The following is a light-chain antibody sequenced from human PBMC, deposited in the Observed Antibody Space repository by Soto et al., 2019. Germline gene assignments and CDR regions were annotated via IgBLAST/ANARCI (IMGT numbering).Light chain of an antibody. CDR1: SSDVGLYDY. CDR2: AVS. V-gene: IGLV2-14*01. Sequence: QSVLTQPASVSGSPGQSITISCTGASSDVGLYDYVSWYQQHPGKAPKLIMYAVSHRPSGVSSRFSGSKSGNTASLTISGLQAEDEAAYYCSSYTATNTLVVFGTGTKLTVL. CDR3: SSYTATNTLVV. J-gene: IGLJ1*01.